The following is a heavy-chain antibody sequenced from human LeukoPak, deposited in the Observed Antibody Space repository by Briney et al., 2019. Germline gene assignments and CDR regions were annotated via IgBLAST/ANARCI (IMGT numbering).Heavy chain of an antibody. D-gene: IGHD3-3*01. CDR3: ARGIDEWLYLNY. CDR1: GFPFAPFW. Sequence: GGSPRLSCAASGFPFAPFWMTWVRQAPGKGPEFVATMNRDGSEVAYGNSVRGRFTISRDNAKNSLYLQMYSLRGEDTAVYYCARGIDEWLYLNYWGQGALVTVSS. V-gene: IGHV3-7*04. J-gene: IGHJ4*02. CDR2: MNRDGSEV.